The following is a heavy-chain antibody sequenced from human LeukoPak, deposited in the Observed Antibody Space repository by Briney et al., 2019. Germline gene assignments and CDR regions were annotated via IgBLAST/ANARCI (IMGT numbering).Heavy chain of an antibody. CDR1: GFTFSSYW. J-gene: IGHJ3*02. V-gene: IGHV3-7*01. D-gene: IGHD3-10*01. CDR2: IKQDGSEK. CDR3: ARSFGSGTRAFDI. Sequence: GGSLRLSCAASGFTFSSYWMSWVRQAPGKGLEWVANIKQDGSEKYYVDSVKGRFTISRDNAKNSLYLQMNSLRAEDTAVYYCARSFGSGTRAFDIWGQGTMVTVSS.